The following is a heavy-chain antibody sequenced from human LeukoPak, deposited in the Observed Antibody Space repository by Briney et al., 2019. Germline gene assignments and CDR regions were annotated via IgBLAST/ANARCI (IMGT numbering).Heavy chain of an antibody. D-gene: IGHD3-9*01. CDR1: GYTFTSYD. CDR3: ARSKDYDILTGYIGYYYYYMDV. J-gene: IGHJ6*03. V-gene: IGHV1-69*13. Sequence: ASVKVSCKASGYTFTSYDINWVRQAPGQGLEWMGGIIPIFGTANYAQKFQGRVTITADESTSTAYMELSSLRSEDTAVYYCARSKDYDILTGYIGYYYYYMDVWGKGTTVTISS. CDR2: IIPIFGTA.